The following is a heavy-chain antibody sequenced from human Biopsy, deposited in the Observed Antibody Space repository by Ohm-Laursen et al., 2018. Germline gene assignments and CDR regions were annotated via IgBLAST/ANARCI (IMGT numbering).Heavy chain of an antibody. CDR1: GATVTSYA. V-gene: IGHV1-69*04. Sequence: SVKVSCKASGATVTSYAISWVRQAPGQGLEWMGRIIPFTGVTNYTQNFQGKVTISADKSPPTVYVELSTLKPDDTAVYYCATDARWDPSLDAFHVWGQGTQVTVS. D-gene: IGHD1-26*01. CDR2: IIPFTGVT. J-gene: IGHJ3*01. CDR3: ATDARWDPSLDAFHV.